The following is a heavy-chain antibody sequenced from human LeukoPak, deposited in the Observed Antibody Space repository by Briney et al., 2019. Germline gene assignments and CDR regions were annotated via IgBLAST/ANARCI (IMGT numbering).Heavy chain of an antibody. D-gene: IGHD3-16*01. CDR2: ISSSSSYI. V-gene: IGHV3-21*04. J-gene: IGHJ4*02. Sequence: GGSLRLSCAASGFTFSRDSMNWVRQAPGKGLEWVSSISSSSSYIYYGDSVKGRFTISRDNAKNSLYLQMNSLRAEDTALYYCAKGGLRGGTYNDDFWGQGTLVTVSS. CDR1: GFTFSRDS. CDR3: AKGGLRGGTYNDDF.